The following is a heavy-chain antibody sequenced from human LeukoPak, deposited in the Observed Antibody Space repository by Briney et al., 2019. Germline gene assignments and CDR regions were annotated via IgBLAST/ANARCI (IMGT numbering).Heavy chain of an antibody. Sequence: ASVKVSCKASGGTFSSYAISWVRQAPGQGLEWMGGIIPIFGTANYAQKFQGRVTITTDESTSTAYMELSSLRSEDTAVYYCARAGWSGYYIWCCVLGGQGTLVGVS. CDR1: GGTFSSYA. V-gene: IGHV1-69*05. CDR2: IIPIFGTA. J-gene: IGHJ4*02. D-gene: IGHD3-3*01. CDR3: ARAGWSGYYIWCCVL.